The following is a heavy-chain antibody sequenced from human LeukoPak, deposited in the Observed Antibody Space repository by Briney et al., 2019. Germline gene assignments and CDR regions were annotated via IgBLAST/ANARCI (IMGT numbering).Heavy chain of an antibody. CDR2: IYDSGST. J-gene: IGHJ5*02. D-gene: IGHD4-17*01. CDR3: ARDLGKYGDHTT. CDR1: GGSIRSSYYY. V-gene: IGHV4-39*07. Sequence: SETLSLTCTVSGGSIRSSYYYWGWIRQPPGKGLEWVGSIYDSGSTYYNPSLKSRVTISVDTSKNQFSLKLSSVTAADTAVYYCARDLGKYGDHTTWGLGTLVTVSS.